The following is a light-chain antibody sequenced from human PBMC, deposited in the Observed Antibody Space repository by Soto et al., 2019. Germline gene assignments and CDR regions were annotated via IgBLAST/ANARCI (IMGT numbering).Light chain of an antibody. Sequence: EIVMMQSPATLSVSPRERATLSCRASQALGNNLAWYQHKPGQAPRLLIYGASTRATGVPVGFSGSGSETEFTLSISSLQSDDLAVYYCQQYTNWPYTFGQGTKLEIE. V-gene: IGKV3-15*01. CDR3: QQYTNWPYT. CDR1: QALGNN. CDR2: GAS. J-gene: IGKJ2*01.